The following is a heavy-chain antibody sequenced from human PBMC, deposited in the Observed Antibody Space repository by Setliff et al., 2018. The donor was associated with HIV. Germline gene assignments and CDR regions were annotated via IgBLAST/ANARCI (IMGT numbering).Heavy chain of an antibody. D-gene: IGHD3-10*01. J-gene: IGHJ6*03. Sequence: GESLRLSCAASGFTFSRYGMHWFRQAPGKGLEWVAVIWSDGSEKYYADSVKGRFTISRDNSKNTLYVQMNSLRAEDTAAYYCARDREESLWFGDLHYMDVWGKGTPVTVSS. CDR1: GFTFSRYG. CDR3: ARDREESLWFGDLHYMDV. CDR2: IWSDGSEK. V-gene: IGHV3-33*01.